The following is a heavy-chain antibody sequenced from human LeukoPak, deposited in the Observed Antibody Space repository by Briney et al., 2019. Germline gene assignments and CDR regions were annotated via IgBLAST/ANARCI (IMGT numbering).Heavy chain of an antibody. V-gene: IGHV1-2*02. CDR2: INPNSGGT. CDR3: ARVLRWGYYYYYYGMDV. Sequence: ASVKVSCKASGYTFTGHYMHWVRQAPGQGLEWMGWINPNSGGTNYAQKFQGRVTMTRDTSISTAYMELSRLRSDDTAVYYCARVLRWGYYYYYYGMDVWGQGTTVTVSS. J-gene: IGHJ6*02. CDR1: GYTFTGHY. D-gene: IGHD7-27*01.